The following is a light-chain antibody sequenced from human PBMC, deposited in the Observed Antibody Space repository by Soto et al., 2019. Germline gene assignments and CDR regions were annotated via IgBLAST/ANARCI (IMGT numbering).Light chain of an antibody. CDR2: EVS. CDR1: SSDVGAYKY. CDR3: CSYANCCTLV. Sequence: QSALTQPASVSGSPGQSITISCSGTSSDVGAYKYVYWYQQQPDKAPRLMIYEVSNRPSGVSSRFSASKSGNTASLTISGLRAEDEAVYYCCSYANCCTLVFGGGTKLTVL. J-gene: IGLJ2*01. V-gene: IGLV2-14*01.